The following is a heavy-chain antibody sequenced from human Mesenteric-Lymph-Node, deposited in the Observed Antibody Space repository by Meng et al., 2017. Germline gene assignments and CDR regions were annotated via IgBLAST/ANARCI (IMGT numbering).Heavy chain of an antibody. V-gene: IGHV4-38-2*02. Sequence: GSLRLSCTVSGYSISSGYYWGWIRQPPGKGLEWIGSIYHSGSTYYNPSLKSRVTISVDTSKNQFSLKLSSVTAADTAVYYCAREGLWFGEFEGWFDPWGQGTLVTVSS. CDR3: AREGLWFGEFEGWFDP. CDR1: GYSISSGYY. J-gene: IGHJ5*02. D-gene: IGHD3-10*01. CDR2: IYHSGST.